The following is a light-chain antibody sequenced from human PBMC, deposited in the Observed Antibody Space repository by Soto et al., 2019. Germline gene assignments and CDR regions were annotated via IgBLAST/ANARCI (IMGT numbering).Light chain of an antibody. CDR1: QSVPGNS. V-gene: IGKV3-20*01. J-gene: IGKJ1*01. CDR2: TAS. CDR3: QQYGGSPGT. Sequence: EIVLTQSPGTLSLSPGERATLSCRASQSVPGNSLAWYQQRPGQAPRLLIYTASSMVTGIPDRFSGSGSGTDFALTISRLEPEDLAVYYCQQYGGSPGTFGQGTKVEIK.